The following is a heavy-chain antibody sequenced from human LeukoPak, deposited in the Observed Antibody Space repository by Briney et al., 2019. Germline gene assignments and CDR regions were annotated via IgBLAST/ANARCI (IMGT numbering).Heavy chain of an antibody. V-gene: IGHV4-34*01. CDR2: INHSGST. Sequence: SSETLSLTCAVYGGSFSGYYWSWIRQPPGKGLEWIGEINHSGSTNYNPSLKSRVTISVDTSKNQFSLKLSSVTAADTAVYYCAGGGGWYYYYGMDVWGQGTTVTVSS. J-gene: IGHJ6*02. CDR3: AGGGGWYYYYGMDV. D-gene: IGHD3-16*01. CDR1: GGSFSGYY.